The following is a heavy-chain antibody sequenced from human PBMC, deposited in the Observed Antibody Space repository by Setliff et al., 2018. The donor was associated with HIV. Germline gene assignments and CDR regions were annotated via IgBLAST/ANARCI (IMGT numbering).Heavy chain of an antibody. V-gene: IGHV3-7*01. D-gene: IGHD5-18*01. CDR1: GFTFSKYW. CDR3: ARESAAMGLNN. J-gene: IGHJ4*02. Sequence: GGSLRLSCAASGFTFSKYWVSWVRQAPGKGLEWVASVNPDGSEASSVGSMKGRFTVSRDNAKNSLYLQMNSLRAEDTAVYYCARESAAMGLNNWGPGTLVPVSS. CDR2: VNPDGSEA.